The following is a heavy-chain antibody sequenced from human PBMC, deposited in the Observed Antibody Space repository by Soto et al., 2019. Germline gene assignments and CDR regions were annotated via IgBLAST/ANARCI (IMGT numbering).Heavy chain of an antibody. Sequence: GGSLRLSCAASGFSLSTYGVTWVRQAPGKGLEWVSGFSGGSGTTHDADSVKGRFSITRDNSKNTAHLEMNSLRVEDTAIYYCAKWNGYGDYWGQGILVTVSS. J-gene: IGHJ4*02. CDR2: FSGGSGTT. V-gene: IGHV3-23*01. D-gene: IGHD1-1*01. CDR3: AKWNGYGDY. CDR1: GFSLSTYG.